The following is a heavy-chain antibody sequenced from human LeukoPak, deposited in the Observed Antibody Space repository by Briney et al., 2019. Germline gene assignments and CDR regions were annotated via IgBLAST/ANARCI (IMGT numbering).Heavy chain of an antibody. J-gene: IGHJ4*02. CDR3: AVWYVDY. CDR2: IKGDGSET. CDR1: GFTFSSYW. Sequence: GGSLRLSCAASGFTFSSYWMTWVRQAPGKGLEWVADIKGDGSETSYVDSVKGRFTISGDNAENSLYLQMNSLRAEDTALYYCAVWYVDYWGQGTLVTVSS. V-gene: IGHV3-7*01.